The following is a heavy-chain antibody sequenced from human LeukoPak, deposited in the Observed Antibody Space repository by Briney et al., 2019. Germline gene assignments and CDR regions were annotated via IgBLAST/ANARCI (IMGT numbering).Heavy chain of an antibody. V-gene: IGHV3-21*01. Sequence: GGSLRLSCTASGFTFSSYSMNWVRQAPGKGLEWVSSISSSSSYIYYADSVKGRFTISRDNAKNSLYLQMNSLRAEDTAVYYCARDYSSPGNFDYWGQGTLVTVSS. D-gene: IGHD6-13*01. CDR3: ARDYSSPGNFDY. CDR2: ISSSSSYI. J-gene: IGHJ4*02. CDR1: GFTFSSYS.